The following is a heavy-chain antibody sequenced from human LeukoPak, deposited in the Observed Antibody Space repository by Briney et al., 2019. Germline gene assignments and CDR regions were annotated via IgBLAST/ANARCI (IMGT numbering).Heavy chain of an antibody. Sequence: SVKVSCKASGGTFSSYTISWVRQAPGQGLEWMGRIIPILGIANYAQKFQGRVTITADKSTSTAYMELSSLRSEDTAVYYWPATRVGATYDAFDICGQGELVTVSS. D-gene: IGHD1-26*01. CDR2: IIPILGIA. J-gene: IGHJ3*02. V-gene: IGHV1-69*02. CDR3: PATRVGATYDAFDI. CDR1: GGTFSSYT.